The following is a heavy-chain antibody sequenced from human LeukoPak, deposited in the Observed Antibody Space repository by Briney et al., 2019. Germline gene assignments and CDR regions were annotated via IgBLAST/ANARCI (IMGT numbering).Heavy chain of an antibody. J-gene: IGHJ4*02. V-gene: IGHV1-69*13. CDR2: IIPIFGTA. D-gene: IGHD3-22*01. CDR3: ARATYYYDSSGPNYFDY. CDR1: GGTFSSYA. Sequence: SVKVSCTASGGTFSSYAISWVRQAPGQGLEWMGGIIPIFGTANYAQKFQGRVTITADESTSTAYMELSSLRSEDTAVYYCARATYYYDSSGPNYFDYWGQGTLVTVSS.